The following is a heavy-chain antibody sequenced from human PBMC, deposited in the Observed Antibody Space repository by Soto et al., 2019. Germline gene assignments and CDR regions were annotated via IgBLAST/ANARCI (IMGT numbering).Heavy chain of an antibody. CDR2: IYYSGST. J-gene: IGHJ5*02. CDR1: GGSISSGGYY. Sequence: QVQLQESGPGLVKPSQTLSLTCTVSGGSISSGGYYWSWIRQHPGKGLEWIGYIYYSGSTYYNPSLKSRVTISVETSKNQFSLKLSSVTAADTAVYYCARGSWGITIFGVVITNWFDPWVQGTLVIVSS. D-gene: IGHD3-3*01. V-gene: IGHV4-31*03. CDR3: ARGSWGITIFGVVITNWFDP.